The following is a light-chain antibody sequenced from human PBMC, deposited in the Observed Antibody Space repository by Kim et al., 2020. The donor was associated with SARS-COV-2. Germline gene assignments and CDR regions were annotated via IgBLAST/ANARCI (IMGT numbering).Light chain of an antibody. CDR2: EDN. J-gene: IGLJ3*02. CDR1: SGSIASNY. V-gene: IGLV6-57*01. Sequence: KTVPISCTRSSGSIASNYVQWYQQRPGSSTTTVIYEDNQRPSGVPDRFSGSIDSSSDSASLTISGLRTEDEADYYSQSYDSSNRGVFGGGTQLTVL. CDR3: QSYDSSNRGV.